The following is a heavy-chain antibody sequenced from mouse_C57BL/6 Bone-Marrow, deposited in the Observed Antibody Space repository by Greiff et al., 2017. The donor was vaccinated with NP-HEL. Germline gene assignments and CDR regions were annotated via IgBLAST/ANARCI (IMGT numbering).Heavy chain of an antibody. V-gene: IGHV1-63*01. J-gene: IGHJ4*01. D-gene: IGHD1-1*01. CDR2: IYPGGGYT. Sequence: QVQLQQSGAELVRPGTSVKMSCKASGYTFTNYWIGWAKQRPGHGLEWIGDIYPGGGYTNYNEKFKGKATLTADKSSSTAYMQFSSLTSEDSAIYYCVRYLLPYYYAMDYWGQGTSVTVSS. CDR3: VRYLLPYYYAMDY. CDR1: GYTFTNYW.